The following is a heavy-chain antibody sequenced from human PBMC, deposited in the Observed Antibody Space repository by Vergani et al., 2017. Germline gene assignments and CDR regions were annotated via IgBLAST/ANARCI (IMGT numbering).Heavy chain of an antibody. J-gene: IGHJ6*04. CDR2: ISVYNGET. D-gene: IGHD3-3*01. CDR3: AKRGSGVVNGEDV. V-gene: IGHV1-18*04. CDR1: GYTFRNYG. Sequence: QVQLVQSGAEVKKPGASVKVSCEGSGYTFRNYGISWVRQAPGEGLEWLGWISVYNGETKFAQKFQGRVTLTRDTSTDTAYMEMGSLRSDDTAVYYCAKRGSGVVNGEDVWGKGTTVTVSS.